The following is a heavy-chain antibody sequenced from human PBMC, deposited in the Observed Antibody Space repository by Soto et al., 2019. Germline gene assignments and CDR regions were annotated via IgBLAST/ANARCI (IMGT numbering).Heavy chain of an antibody. V-gene: IGHV3-23*01. D-gene: IGHD2-2*01. CDR3: ARDRHPYSTKYYFDY. CDR2: ISGSGAYT. J-gene: IGHJ4*02. CDR1: GFTFSTYA. Sequence: GGSLRLSCAASGFTFSTYAMNWVGQPPGKGLEWVSSISGSGAYTYYADSVQGRFTISRDKSKNTLNLQMNSLRAEDTAVYYCARDRHPYSTKYYFDYWGQGTLVTVS.